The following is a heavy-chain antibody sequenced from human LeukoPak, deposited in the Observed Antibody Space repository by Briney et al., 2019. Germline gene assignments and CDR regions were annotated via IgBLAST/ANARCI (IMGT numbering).Heavy chain of an antibody. CDR3: VRGRDSNDLTDDAYYFDY. CDR1: GYTFTSYA. D-gene: IGHD2-21*02. J-gene: IGHJ4*02. CDR2: INTNTGNP. Sequence: ASVKVSCKASGYTFTSYAMNWVRQAPGQGLEWMGWINTNTGNPTYAQGFTGGFVFSLDTSVSTAYLEMSSRKAEDTPVYFCVRGRDSNDLTDDAYYFDYWGQRTLVTVSS. V-gene: IGHV7-4-1*02.